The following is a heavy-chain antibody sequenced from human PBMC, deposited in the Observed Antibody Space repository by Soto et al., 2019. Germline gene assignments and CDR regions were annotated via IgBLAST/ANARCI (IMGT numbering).Heavy chain of an antibody. V-gene: IGHV1-18*01. CDR1: GYTFNNYG. J-gene: IGHJ2*01. Sequence: QVQLVQSGAEVKKPGASVKVSCKASGYTFNNYGISWVRQAPGQGLEWMGWIGPYNGNTDHAQNFQGRVNLTTDTSTNAAYMELRSLRSDDTALYYCARCYCSILSCYTCWHFDLWGRGTLVTVSS. CDR3: ARCYCSILSCYTCWHFDL. CDR2: IGPYNGNT. D-gene: IGHD2-15*01.